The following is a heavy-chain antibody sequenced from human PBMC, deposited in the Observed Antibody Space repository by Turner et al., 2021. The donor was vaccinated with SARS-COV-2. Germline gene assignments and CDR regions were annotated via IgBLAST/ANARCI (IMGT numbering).Heavy chain of an antibody. D-gene: IGHD2-2*01. J-gene: IGHJ4*02. CDR1: GFTFSNYA. CDR2: ISYDGSYK. Sequence: QVRLVESGGGVVQPGRSLRLSCAASGFTFSNYAMHWVRQAPGKGLEWVVFISYDGSYKYYEDSVKGRLTISRDNSKNTLYLQMNSLRAEDTAVYYCARDREDCSSSSCYEAYWGQGTLVTVSS. CDR3: ARDREDCSSSSCYEAY. V-gene: IGHV3-30-3*01.